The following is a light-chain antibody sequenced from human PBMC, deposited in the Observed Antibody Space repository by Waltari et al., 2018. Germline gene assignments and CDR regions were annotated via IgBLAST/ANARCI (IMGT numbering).Light chain of an antibody. CDR2: LGS. J-gene: IGKJ4*01. Sequence: DIVMTQSPLSLPVTPGEPASISCRSSQTLLHNNGNKYLDWYVQKPGQSPQLLGYLGSNRASGVPDRFSGSGSGTDFTLEISSVEADDVGIYYCMQALESPLTFGGGTQLEIK. CDR1: QTLLHNNGNKY. V-gene: IGKV2-28*01. CDR3: MQALESPLT.